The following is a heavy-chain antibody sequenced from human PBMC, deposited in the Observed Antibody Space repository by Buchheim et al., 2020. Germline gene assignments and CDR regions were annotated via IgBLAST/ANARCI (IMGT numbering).Heavy chain of an antibody. D-gene: IGHD5-24*01. CDR1: GGSISSSSSY. Sequence: QLQLQESGPGLVKPSETLSLTCTVSGGSISSSSSYWGWIRQPPGKGLEWIGTIHYSGTTYYNPSLKSRVTISLHTSKNQFSLKLSAVTAADTAVYYCARERRDGYNRVDYWGQGTL. V-gene: IGHV4-39*02. CDR3: ARERRDGYNRVDY. CDR2: IHYSGTT. J-gene: IGHJ4*02.